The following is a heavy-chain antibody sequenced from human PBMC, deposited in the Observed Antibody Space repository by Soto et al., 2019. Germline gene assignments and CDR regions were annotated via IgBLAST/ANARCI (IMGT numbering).Heavy chain of an antibody. CDR2: ISYDGSNK. D-gene: IGHD3-3*01. CDR1: GFTFSSYA. J-gene: IGHJ6*02. V-gene: IGHV3-30-3*01. Sequence: GGSLRLSCAASGFTFSSYAMHWVRQAPGKGLEWVAVISYDGSNKYYADSVKGRFTISRDNSKNTLYLQMNSLRAEDTAVYYCASAAYDFWSGYHPPPYYYYGMDVWGQGTTVTVSS. CDR3: ASAAYDFWSGYHPPPYYYYGMDV.